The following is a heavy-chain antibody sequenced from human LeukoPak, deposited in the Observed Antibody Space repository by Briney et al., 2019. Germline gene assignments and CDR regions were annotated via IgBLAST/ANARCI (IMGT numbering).Heavy chain of an antibody. D-gene: IGHD5-24*01. V-gene: IGHV3-66*01. CDR2: INSGGTT. CDR3: ASPQYYFDY. Sequence: GGSLRLSCVASGFNVSSTYMNWVRQAPGKGLEWVSLINSGGTTYYPDSVKGRFTIARDNSKNTLFLQMNSLRAEDTAVYYCASPQYYFDYWGQGTLVTVSS. CDR1: GFNVSSTY. J-gene: IGHJ4*02.